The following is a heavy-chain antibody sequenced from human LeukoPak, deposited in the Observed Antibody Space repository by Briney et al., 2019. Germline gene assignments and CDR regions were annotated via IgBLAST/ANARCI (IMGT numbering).Heavy chain of an antibody. Sequence: ESGPTLVNPTETLTLTCTFSGFSLNTRGMCVTWIRQPPGKALEWLARIDWDDDKYYSTSLKTRLTISKDTSKNQVVLTMTNMDPVDTATYYCARIRLEGYADYWGQGTLVTVSS. V-gene: IGHV2-70*11. CDR2: IDWDDDK. CDR1: GFSLNTRGMC. D-gene: IGHD1-1*01. CDR3: ARIRLEGYADY. J-gene: IGHJ4*02.